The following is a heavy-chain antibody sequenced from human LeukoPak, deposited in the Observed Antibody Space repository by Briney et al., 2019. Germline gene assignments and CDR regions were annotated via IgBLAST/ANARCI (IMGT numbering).Heavy chain of an antibody. CDR1: GGSINSYY. CDR3: ARYGSGSSYYYYYYYMDV. Sequence: SETLSLTCTVSGGSINSYYWSWIRQPPGKGLEWIGSIYHSGSTYYNPSLKSRVTISVDTSKNQFSLKLSSVTAADTAVYYCARYGSGSSYYYYYYYMDVWGKGTTVTISS. J-gene: IGHJ6*03. CDR2: IYHSGST. V-gene: IGHV4-59*04. D-gene: IGHD3-10*01.